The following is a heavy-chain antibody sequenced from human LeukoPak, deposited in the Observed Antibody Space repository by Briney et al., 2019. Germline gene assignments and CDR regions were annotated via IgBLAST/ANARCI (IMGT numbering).Heavy chain of an antibody. D-gene: IGHD6-6*01. CDR2: IYHSGST. CDR3: ARGIAARPIDY. V-gene: IGHV4-30-2*01. J-gene: IGHJ4*02. CDR1: GGSISSGGYS. Sequence: SETLSLTCAVSGGSISSGGYSWSWIRQPPGKGLEWIGYIYHSGSTYYNPSLKSRVTISVDRSKNRFSLKLSSVTAADTAVYYCARGIAARPIDYWGQGTLVTVSS.